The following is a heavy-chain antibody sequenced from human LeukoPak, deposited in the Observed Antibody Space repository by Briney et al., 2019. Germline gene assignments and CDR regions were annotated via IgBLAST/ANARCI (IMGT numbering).Heavy chain of an antibody. D-gene: IGHD5-18*01. V-gene: IGHV5-51*01. J-gene: IGHJ4*02. CDR3: ARHIRDTPMSC. CDR1: GYSFSSYW. Sequence: GESLKISCKGSGYSFSSYWIAWVRQMPGKGLEWMGIIYPGDSDTRYSPSFQGQVIISADKSISTAYLQWSSLKASDTATYYCARHIRDTPMSCWGQGTLVTVSS. CDR2: IYPGDSDT.